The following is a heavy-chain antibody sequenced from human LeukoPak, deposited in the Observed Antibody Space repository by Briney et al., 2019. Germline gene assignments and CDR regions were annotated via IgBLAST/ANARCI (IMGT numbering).Heavy chain of an antibody. D-gene: IGHD3-10*01. V-gene: IGHV1-2*02. Sequence: ASVKVSCKASGYTFTSYYMHWVRQAPGQGLEWMGWINPNSGDTNSSQKLQDRVTLTRDTSISTAYMELSSLTSDDTAVYYCARAYGSGTSYHPDYWGQGTLVTVSS. CDR3: ARAYGSGTSYHPDY. CDR2: INPNSGDT. J-gene: IGHJ4*02. CDR1: GYTFTSYY.